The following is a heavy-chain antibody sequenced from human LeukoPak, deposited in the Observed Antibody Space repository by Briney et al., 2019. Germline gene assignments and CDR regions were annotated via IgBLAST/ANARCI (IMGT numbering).Heavy chain of an antibody. CDR1: GYTFTVYY. J-gene: IGHJ4*02. CDR2: INPNSGGT. Sequence: VASVNVSCKASGYTFTVYYMHWVRQAPGQGLAWMGWINPNSGGTNYAQKFQGRVTMTRDTSISTAYMELSRLRSDDTAVYYCARDLTIVVVIGFDYWGQGTLVTVSS. CDR3: ARDLTIVVVIGFDY. V-gene: IGHV1-2*02. D-gene: IGHD3-22*01.